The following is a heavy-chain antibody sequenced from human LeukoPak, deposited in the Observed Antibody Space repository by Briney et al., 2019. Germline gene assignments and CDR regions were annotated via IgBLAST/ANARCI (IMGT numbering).Heavy chain of an antibody. CDR3: PRKYDSSGYYDY. CDR1: GVTLSSYA. J-gene: IGHJ4*02. V-gene: IGHV3-23*01. D-gene: IGHD3-22*01. Sequence: PGGSLRLSCTASGVTLSSYAMSWARQAPGKGLEWVSGISSSGSGGNTYYADSVKGRFTISRDNSKSTLYLQMDSLRAEDTAVYYCPRKYDSSGYYDYWGQGTLVTVSS. CDR2: ISSSGSGGNT.